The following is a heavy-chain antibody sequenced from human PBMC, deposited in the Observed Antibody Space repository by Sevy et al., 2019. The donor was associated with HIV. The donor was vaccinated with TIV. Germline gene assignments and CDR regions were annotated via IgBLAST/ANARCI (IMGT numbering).Heavy chain of an antibody. CDR2: ISGSGGST. J-gene: IGHJ6*02. D-gene: IGHD6-13*01. CDR1: GFTFSTYT. Sequence: GGSLRLSCAASGFTFSTYTMNWVRQAPGKGLEWVSAISGSGGSTYYADSVKGRFTISSDKSKNKLFLQMNRLRDEDTAVYYCAKGDSTFYGLDVWGQGTTVTVSS. V-gene: IGHV3-23*01. CDR3: AKGDSTFYGLDV.